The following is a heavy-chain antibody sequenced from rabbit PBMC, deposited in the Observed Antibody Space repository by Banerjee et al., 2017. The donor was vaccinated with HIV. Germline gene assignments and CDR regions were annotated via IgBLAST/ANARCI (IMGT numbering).Heavy chain of an antibody. CDR1: GFSFSNKYV. CDR3: ARNDYGDYAYYFNL. V-gene: IGHV1S45*01. J-gene: IGHJ4*01. Sequence: QEQLEESGGDLVKPEGSLTLTCTASGFSFSNKYVMCWVRQAPGKGLQWIACIYAGDGNTYYASWAKGRFTISKTSWTTVTLQMTSLTAADTATYFCARNDYGDYAYYFNLWGPGTLVTVS. CDR2: IYAGDGNT. D-gene: IGHD2-1*01.